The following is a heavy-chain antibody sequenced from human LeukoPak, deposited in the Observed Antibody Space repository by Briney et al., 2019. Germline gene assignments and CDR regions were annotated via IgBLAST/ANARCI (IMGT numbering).Heavy chain of an antibody. V-gene: IGHV5-51*01. CDR2: IYPGDSDA. Sequence: GESLKFSCKGSGYSFTSYWIGWVRQMPRKGLEWMGIIYPGDSDARYSPSFQGQVTISADKSISTAYLQWSSLKASDTAMYYCARSTYYDFWSGPDYWGQGTLVTVSS. CDR3: ARSTYYDFWSGPDY. D-gene: IGHD3-3*01. J-gene: IGHJ4*02. CDR1: GYSFTSYW.